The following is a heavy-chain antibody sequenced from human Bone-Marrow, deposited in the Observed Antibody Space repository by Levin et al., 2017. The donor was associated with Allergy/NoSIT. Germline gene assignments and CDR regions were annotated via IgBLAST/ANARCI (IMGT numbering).Heavy chain of an antibody. J-gene: IGHJ6*02. CDR3: ARHLYELGVTTSPPHYYGMDV. Sequence: GGSLRLSCEASGYDFSSYWIAWVRQRPGKGLEWMGIIYPGDSDTRYSPSLQGQVTMSADTSVNTAYLQWSSLKASDTATYFCARHLYELGVTTSPPHYYGMDVWGRGTTVIVSS. D-gene: IGHD3-16*01. CDR1: GYDFSSYW. V-gene: IGHV5-51*01. CDR2: IYPGDSDT.